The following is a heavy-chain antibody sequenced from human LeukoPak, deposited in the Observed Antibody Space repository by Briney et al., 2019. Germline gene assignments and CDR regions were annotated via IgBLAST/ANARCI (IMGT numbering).Heavy chain of an antibody. J-gene: IGHJ4*02. CDR2: IIPIFGTA. V-gene: IGHV1-69*13. Sequence: SVKVSCKASGYTFTSYDINWVRQATGQGLEWMGGIIPIFGTANYAQKFQGRVTITADESTSTAYMELSSLRSEDTAVYYCARDLDYYDSSGYTDDFDYWGQGTLVTVSS. D-gene: IGHD3-22*01. CDR1: GYTFTSYD. CDR3: ARDLDYYDSSGYTDDFDY.